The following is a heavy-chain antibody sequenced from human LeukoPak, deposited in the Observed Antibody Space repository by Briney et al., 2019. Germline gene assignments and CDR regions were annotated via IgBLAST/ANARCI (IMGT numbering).Heavy chain of an antibody. Sequence: GGSLRLSCAESGFSFRSYGMYWVRQAPGKGLEWLAVIWHDGSNKDYADSVKGRFTISRDNSKNTLYLQMDSLRVEDTAVYYCAKDGFGSGGHYPDYWGQGTLVTVSS. J-gene: IGHJ4*02. CDR2: IWHDGSNK. CDR1: GFSFRSYG. V-gene: IGHV3-33*06. CDR3: AKDGFGSGGHYPDY. D-gene: IGHD3-10*01.